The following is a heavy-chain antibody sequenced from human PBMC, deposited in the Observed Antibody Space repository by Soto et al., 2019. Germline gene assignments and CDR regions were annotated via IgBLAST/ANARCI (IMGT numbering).Heavy chain of an antibody. V-gene: IGHV3-73*01. CDR3: TRRTIAAATPS. J-gene: IGHJ4*02. D-gene: IGHD6-13*01. Sequence: GGSLRLSCAASGLTFSGSAMHWVRQASGKGLEWVGRIRSKANSYATAYAASVKGRFTISRDDSKNTAYLQMNSLKTEDTAVYYCTRRTIAAATPSWGQGTLVTVSS. CDR1: GLTFSGSA. CDR2: IRSKANSYAT.